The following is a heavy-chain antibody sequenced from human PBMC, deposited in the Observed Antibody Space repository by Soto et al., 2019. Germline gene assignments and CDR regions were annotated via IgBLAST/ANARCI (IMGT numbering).Heavy chain of an antibody. CDR2: IYYSGST. Sequence: QLQLQESGPGLVKPSETLSLTCTVSGGSISSSTYYWGWLRQPPGKGLEWIASIYYSGSTHDNPSLDSRVTISVDTSKNQFSLRLSSVTAADTAVYYCARHSSGSSSIWSPVWGQGTMVTVSS. J-gene: IGHJ3*01. V-gene: IGHV4-39*01. CDR3: ARHSSGSSSIWSPV. D-gene: IGHD6-13*01. CDR1: GGSISSSTYY.